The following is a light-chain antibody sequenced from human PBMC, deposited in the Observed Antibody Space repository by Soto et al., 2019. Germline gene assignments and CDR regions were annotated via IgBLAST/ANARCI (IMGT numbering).Light chain of an antibody. J-gene: IGLJ1*01. V-gene: IGLV2-14*01. Sequence: QSVLNQPASVSGSPGQSITISCTVTASDVGAYDYVSWYQQHPGTAPKLMIYEVTNRPSGVSDRFSGSKSGNTASLSISGLQADDEADYYCGSYSSDNTYVFGTGTKV. CDR1: ASDVGAYDY. CDR3: GSYSSDNTYV. CDR2: EVT.